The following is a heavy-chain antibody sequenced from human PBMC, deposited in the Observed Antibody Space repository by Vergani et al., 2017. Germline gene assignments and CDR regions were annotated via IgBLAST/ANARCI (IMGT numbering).Heavy chain of an antibody. CDR3: ARAKGGSSKSGFDY. CDR1: GYSISSGYY. V-gene: IGHV4-38-2*02. J-gene: IGHJ4*02. D-gene: IGHD6-6*01. Sequence: QVQLQESGPGLVKPSETLSLTCTVSGYSISSGYYWGWIRQPPGKGLEWIGSIYHSGSTYYNPSLKSRVTISVDTSKNQFSRKLSSVTAADTAVYYCARAKGGSSKSGFDYWGQGTLVTVSS. CDR2: IYHSGST.